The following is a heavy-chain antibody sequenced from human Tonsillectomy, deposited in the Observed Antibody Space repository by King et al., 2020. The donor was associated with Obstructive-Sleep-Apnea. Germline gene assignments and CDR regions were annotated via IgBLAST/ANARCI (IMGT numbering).Heavy chain of an antibody. CDR2: IYYSGST. J-gene: IGHJ2*01. V-gene: IGHV4-59*01. Sequence: QLQESGPGLVKPSETLSLTCTVFGGSISSYYWSWIRQPPGKGLEWIGYIYYSGSTNYNPSLKSRVTISVDTSKNQFSLKLSSVTAADTAVYYCARTLSIAAAGTGWYFDLWGRGTLVTVSS. CDR3: ARTLSIAAAGTGWYFDL. CDR1: GGSISSYY. D-gene: IGHD6-13*01.